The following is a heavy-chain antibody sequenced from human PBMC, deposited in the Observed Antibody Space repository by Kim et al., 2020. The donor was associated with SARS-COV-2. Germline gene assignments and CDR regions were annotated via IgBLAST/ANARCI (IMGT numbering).Heavy chain of an antibody. CDR2: IYSGGST. CDR3: ARVGGDSYGYSSFDY. J-gene: IGHJ4*02. CDR1: GFTVSSNY. V-gene: IGHV3-53*01. Sequence: GGSLRLSCAASGFTVSSNYMSWVRQAPGKGLEWVSVIYSGGSTYYADSVKGRFTISRDNSKNTLYLQMNSLRAEDTAVYYCARVGGDSYGYSSFDYWGQGTLVTVSS. D-gene: IGHD5-18*01.